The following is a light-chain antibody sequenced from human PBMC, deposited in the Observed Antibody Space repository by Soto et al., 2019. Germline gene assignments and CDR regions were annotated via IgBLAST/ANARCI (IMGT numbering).Light chain of an antibody. CDR1: QGVTRST. Sequence: EIVLTQSPGTLSLSPGEKPPSSARASQGVTRSTLAWYQEKPGQAPRPLIYGASSRAIGIPDRFSGSGSGTDFTLTISRLEPEDFAVYYCQQYGSSPWTFGQGTKVEIK. CDR3: QQYGSSPWT. V-gene: IGKV3-20*01. J-gene: IGKJ1*01. CDR2: GAS.